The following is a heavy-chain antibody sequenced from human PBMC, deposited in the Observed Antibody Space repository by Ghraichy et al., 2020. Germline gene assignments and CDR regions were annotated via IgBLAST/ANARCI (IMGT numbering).Heavy chain of an antibody. CDR1: GFTFSNHA. CDR2: ISGSGDVT. V-gene: IGHV3-23*01. CDR3: AHQYGGYYAPFDH. D-gene: IGHD3-10*01. Sequence: GGSLRLSCAASGFTFSNHAMTWVRQAPGKGLEWVSAISGSGDVTYTADSVKGRFTVSRDNSKNTLFLQMNSLRAEDTAVYFCAHQYGGYYAPFDHWGQGTLVTVSS. J-gene: IGHJ4*02.